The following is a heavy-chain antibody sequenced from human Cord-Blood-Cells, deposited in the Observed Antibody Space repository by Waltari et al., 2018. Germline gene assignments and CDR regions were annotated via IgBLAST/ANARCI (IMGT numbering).Heavy chain of an antibody. V-gene: IGHV3-74*01. D-gene: IGHD6-13*01. CDR2: INSDGGST. CDR3: TASSSWYENWFDP. Sequence: EVQLVESGGGLVQPGGSLRLSCAASGFTFSSYWMHWVRQAPGKGLVWVSRINSDGGSTSYADSVKGRFTISRDNAKNTLYLQMNSLRAEDTAVYYCTASSSWYENWFDPWGQGTLVTVSS. J-gene: IGHJ5*02. CDR1: GFTFSSYW.